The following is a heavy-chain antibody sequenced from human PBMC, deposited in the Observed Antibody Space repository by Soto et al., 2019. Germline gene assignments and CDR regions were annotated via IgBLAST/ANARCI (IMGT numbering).Heavy chain of an antibody. Sequence: EVQLVESGGDLAQPGGSLRLSCAASGFTLSNFWVNWVRQAPGKGLEWVANIKQGGIERNYVDSVKGRFTISRDDTKNSLFLQMNNLRVEDAAIYYCLVTTSAVEIWCRGTTVTVSS. CDR1: GFTLSNFW. D-gene: IGHD4-17*01. CDR3: LVTTSAVEI. V-gene: IGHV3-7*01. J-gene: IGHJ3*02. CDR2: IKQGGIER.